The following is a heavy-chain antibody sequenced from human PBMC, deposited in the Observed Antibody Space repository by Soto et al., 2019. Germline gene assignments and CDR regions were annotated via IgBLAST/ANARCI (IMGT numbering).Heavy chain of an antibody. CDR3: AKVGDYDSSLPYYFDY. V-gene: IGHV3-23*01. Sequence: GGSLRLSCAASGFTFSSYAMSWVRQAPGKGLEWVSAISGSGGSTYYADSVKGRFTISRDNSKNTLYLQMNSLRAEDTAVYYCAKVGDYDSSLPYYFDYWGQGTLVTVSS. CDR2: ISGSGGST. J-gene: IGHJ4*02. CDR1: GFTFSSYA. D-gene: IGHD3-22*01.